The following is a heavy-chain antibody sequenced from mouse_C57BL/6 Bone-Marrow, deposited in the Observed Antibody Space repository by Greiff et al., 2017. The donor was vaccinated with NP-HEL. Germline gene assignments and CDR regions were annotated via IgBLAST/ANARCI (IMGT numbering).Heavy chain of an antibody. J-gene: IGHJ4*01. CDR3: ARNRAYYAMDY. CDR2: IWSGGST. V-gene: IGHV2-2*01. Sequence: QVQLQQSGPGLVQPSQSLSITCTVSGFSLTSYGVHWVRQSPGKGLEWLGVIWSGGSTDNNAAFISRLSISKDNSKSQVFFKMNRLQAEYTAIYYCARNRAYYAMDYWGQGTSVTVSS. D-gene: IGHD3-3*01. CDR1: GFSLTSYG.